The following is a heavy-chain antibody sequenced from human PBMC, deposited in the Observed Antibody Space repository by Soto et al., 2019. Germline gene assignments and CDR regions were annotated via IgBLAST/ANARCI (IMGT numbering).Heavy chain of an antibody. V-gene: IGHV4-31*03. CDR3: ARDNIVVVAAARHNWFDP. Sequence: SETLSLTCSVSGGSISSGDYYWSWIRQLPGKGLEWIGYIYYSGSTYYNPSLKSRVTISVDTSKNQFSLKLTSVTAADTAVYYCARDNIVVVAAARHNWFDPWGQGTLVTVSS. J-gene: IGHJ5*02. D-gene: IGHD2-15*01. CDR2: IYYSGST. CDR1: GGSISSGDYY.